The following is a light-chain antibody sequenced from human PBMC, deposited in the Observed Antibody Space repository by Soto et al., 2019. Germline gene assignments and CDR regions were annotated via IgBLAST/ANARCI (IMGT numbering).Light chain of an antibody. CDR1: SSDVGGYNY. CDR3: SSYTSSSTVV. J-gene: IGLJ2*01. CDR2: DVS. V-gene: IGLV2-14*01. Sequence: QSALTQPASVSGSPGQSITISCTGTSSDVGGYNYVSWYQQHPGKAPKLMIYDVSNRPSGVSNRFSGSKSGNTASLTISGLQAEDEADYYCSSYTSSSTVVFGGETQLPS.